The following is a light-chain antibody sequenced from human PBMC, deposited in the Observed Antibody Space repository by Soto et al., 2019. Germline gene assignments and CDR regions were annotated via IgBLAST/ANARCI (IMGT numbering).Light chain of an antibody. CDR3: QQYNNWLT. CDR1: QSVSSN. J-gene: IGKJ3*01. CDR2: GAS. Sequence: EIVMTQSPATLSVSPGERATLSCRVSQSVSSNLAWYQQKPGQAPRLLIYGASTRATGIPARFSGSGSGTEFTLTISSLQSEDFAVYYCQQYNNWLTFGPGTKVDIK. V-gene: IGKV3-15*01.